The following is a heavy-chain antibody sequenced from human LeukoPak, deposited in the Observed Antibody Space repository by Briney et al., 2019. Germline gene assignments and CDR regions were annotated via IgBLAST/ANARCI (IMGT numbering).Heavy chain of an antibody. Sequence: PSETLSLTCTVSGGSISSGGYYWSWIRQHPGKGLEWIGYIYYSGSTYYNPSLKSRVTISVDTSKNQFSLKLSSVTAADTAAYYCARSGDYEFFDYWGQGTLVTVSS. V-gene: IGHV4-31*03. D-gene: IGHD4-17*01. CDR3: ARSGDYEFFDY. CDR1: GGSISSGGYY. J-gene: IGHJ4*02. CDR2: IYYSGST.